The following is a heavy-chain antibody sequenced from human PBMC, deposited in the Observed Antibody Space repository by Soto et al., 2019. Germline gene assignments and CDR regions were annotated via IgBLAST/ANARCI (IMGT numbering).Heavy chain of an antibody. CDR2: ISYDGSNK. CDR1: GFTFSSYA. V-gene: IGHV3-30-3*01. D-gene: IGHD3-9*01. CDR3: ARGRYYDILTGYYPPGDWFDP. Sequence: GGSLRLSCVASGFTFSSYAVHWVRQAPGKGLEWVAVISYDGSNKYYADSVKGRFTISRDNSKNTLYLQMNSLRAEDTAVYYCARGRYYDILTGYYPPGDWFDPWGQGTLVTVSS. J-gene: IGHJ5*02.